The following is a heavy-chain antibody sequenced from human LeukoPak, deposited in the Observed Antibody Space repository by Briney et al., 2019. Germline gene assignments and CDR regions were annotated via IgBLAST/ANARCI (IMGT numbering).Heavy chain of an antibody. CDR1: GFTFSSYD. CDR3: ARDPGSSGYADY. D-gene: IGHD3-22*01. V-gene: IGHV3-33*01. Sequence: GRSLRLSCGASGFTFSSYDMHWVRQAPGKGLEWVAVIWYDGSSKYYADSVKGRFTISRDNSKNTLYLQMNSLRAEDTALFYCARDPGSSGYADYWGQGTLVTVSS. CDR2: IWYDGSSK. J-gene: IGHJ4*02.